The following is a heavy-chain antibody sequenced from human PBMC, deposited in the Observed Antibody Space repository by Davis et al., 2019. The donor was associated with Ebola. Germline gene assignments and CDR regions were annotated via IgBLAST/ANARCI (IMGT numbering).Heavy chain of an antibody. V-gene: IGHV1-69*06. CDR2: IIPIFGTA. Sequence: SVKVSCKASGGTFSSYAISWVRQAPGQGLEWMGGIIPIFGTANYAQKFQGRVTITADKSTSTAYMELGSLRSEDTAVYYCAREGGSGYLRGPYNWFDPWGQGTLVTVSS. D-gene: IGHD5-12*01. CDR1: GGTFSSYA. CDR3: AREGGSGYLRGPYNWFDP. J-gene: IGHJ5*02.